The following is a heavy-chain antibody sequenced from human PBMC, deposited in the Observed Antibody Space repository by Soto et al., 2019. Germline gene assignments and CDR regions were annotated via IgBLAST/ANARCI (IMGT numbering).Heavy chain of an antibody. D-gene: IGHD3-22*01. Sequence: QVQLVQSGAEVKKPGASVKVSCKASGYTFTSYGISWVRQAPGQGLEWMGWISAYNGNTNYAQKLQGRVTMTTDTSTSTAYMELRSLRSDDTAVYYCVRAKYYYDRGVRAFDIWGQGTMVTVSS. CDR1: GYTFTSYG. CDR2: ISAYNGNT. CDR3: VRAKYYYDRGVRAFDI. V-gene: IGHV1-18*01. J-gene: IGHJ3*02.